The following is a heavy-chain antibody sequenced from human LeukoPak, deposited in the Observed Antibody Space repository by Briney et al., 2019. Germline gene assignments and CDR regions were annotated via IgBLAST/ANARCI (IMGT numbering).Heavy chain of an antibody. CDR2: ISGSGGST. V-gene: IGHV3-9*03. J-gene: IGHJ4*02. Sequence: PGGSLRLSCAASGFTFDDYAMHWVRQAAGKGLEWVSAISGSGGSTYYADSVKGRFTISRDNSKNSLYLQMNSLRAEDMALYYCAKDIGSGSYFTYLFDYWGQGTLVTVSS. CDR3: AKDIGSGSYFTYLFDY. D-gene: IGHD1-26*01. CDR1: GFTFDDYA.